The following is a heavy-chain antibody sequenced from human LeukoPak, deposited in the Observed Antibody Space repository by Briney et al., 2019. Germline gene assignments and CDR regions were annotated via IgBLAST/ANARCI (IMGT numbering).Heavy chain of an antibody. Sequence: SETLSLTCTVSGGSISSSSYYWGWIRQPPGKGLEWIGSIYYSGSTYYNPSLKSRVTISVDTSKNQFSLKLSSVTAADTAVYYCARESSSGPVTDYWGQGTLVTVSS. J-gene: IGHJ4*02. CDR2: IYYSGST. CDR3: ARESSSGPVTDY. CDR1: GGSISSSSYY. V-gene: IGHV4-39*07. D-gene: IGHD6-19*01.